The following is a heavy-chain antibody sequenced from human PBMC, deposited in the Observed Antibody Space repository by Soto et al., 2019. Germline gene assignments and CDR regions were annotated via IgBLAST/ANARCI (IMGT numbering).Heavy chain of an antibody. CDR3: VVYLGGLPF. Sequence: EVQVVESGGGLVQPGGSLRVSCAASGFSGSGHFMAWVRQAPGKGLECVGLTQHEPHRFTTEYAASVKGRFAISRDDSQNSLSLQMNGLKTEDTAVYYCVVYLGGLPFWGQGTVVTVSS. CDR2: TQHEPHRFTT. V-gene: IGHV3-72*01. CDR1: GFSGSGHF. D-gene: IGHD2-15*01. J-gene: IGHJ1*01.